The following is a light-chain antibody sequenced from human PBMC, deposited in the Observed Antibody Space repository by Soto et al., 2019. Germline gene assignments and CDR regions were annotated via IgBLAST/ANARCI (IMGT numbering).Light chain of an antibody. V-gene: IGLV2-14*01. J-gene: IGLJ2*01. CDR2: EVS. Sequence: QSVLTQPASVSGSPGQSITISCTGTSSDVGGYDYVSWYQQHPGKAPKLMIYEVSNRPSGVSNRFSGSKSGSTASLTISGLQAEDEAHYYCTSYTTSSTLLFGGGTKVTVL. CDR3: TSYTTSSTLL. CDR1: SSDVGGYDY.